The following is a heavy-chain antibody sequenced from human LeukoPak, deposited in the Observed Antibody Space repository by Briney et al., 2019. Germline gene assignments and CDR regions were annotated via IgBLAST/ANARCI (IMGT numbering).Heavy chain of an antibody. CDR2: INPNSGGT. J-gene: IGHJ5*02. V-gene: IGHV1-2*06. D-gene: IGHD1-26*01. CDR1: GYAFTGYY. CDR3: ARTSSPVGATSSNWFDP. Sequence: ASVNVSCKASGYAFTGYYMHWVRQAPGQGLEWMGRINPNSGGTNYAQKFQGRVTMTRDTSISTAYMELSRLRSDDTAVYYCARTSSPVGATSSNWFDPWGQGTLVTVSS.